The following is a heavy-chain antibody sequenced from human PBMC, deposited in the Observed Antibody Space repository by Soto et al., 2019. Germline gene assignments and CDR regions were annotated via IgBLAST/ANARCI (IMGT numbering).Heavy chain of an antibody. V-gene: IGHV1-18*01. D-gene: IGHD1-1*01. CDR2: ISAHNGST. CDR1: GYTFTSYG. CDR3: ARGRYGDY. Sequence: QVHLVQSGAEVKKPGASVKVSCKGSGYTFTSYGITWVRQAPGQGLEWMGWISAHNGSTDYAQKLQGRVTVTIDTSTSTAYMELRSLRSDDTAVYYCARGRYGDYWGQGALVTVSS. J-gene: IGHJ4*02.